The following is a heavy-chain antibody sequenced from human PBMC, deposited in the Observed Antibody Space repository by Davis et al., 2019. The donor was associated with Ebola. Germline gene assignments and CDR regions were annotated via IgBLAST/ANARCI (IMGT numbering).Heavy chain of an antibody. CDR3: ARDLGGLGYCSGGSCYSVPYY. Sequence: SETLSLTCTVSGGSISSGDYYWSWIRQPPGKGLEWIGYIYYSGSTYYNPSLKSRVTISVDTSKNQFSLKLSSVTAADTAVYYCARDLGGLGYCSGGSCYSVPYYWGQGTLVTVSS. CDR2: IYYSGST. D-gene: IGHD2-15*01. CDR1: GGSISSGDYY. J-gene: IGHJ4*02. V-gene: IGHV4-30-4*01.